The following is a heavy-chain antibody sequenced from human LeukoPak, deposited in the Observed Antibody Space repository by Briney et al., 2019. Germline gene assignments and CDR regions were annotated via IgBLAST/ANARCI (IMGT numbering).Heavy chain of an antibody. Sequence: WGSLRLSCAASGFTVSSNYMSWVRQAPGKGLEWVSVIYSGGSTYYADAVEGRLTISRDNSKNTLYLQMNSLRAEDTAVYYCASRVVGAIGVGAFDIWGQGTLVTVSS. CDR2: IYSGGST. V-gene: IGHV3-53*01. J-gene: IGHJ3*02. CDR1: GFTVSSNY. CDR3: ASRVVGAIGVGAFDI. D-gene: IGHD2-15*01.